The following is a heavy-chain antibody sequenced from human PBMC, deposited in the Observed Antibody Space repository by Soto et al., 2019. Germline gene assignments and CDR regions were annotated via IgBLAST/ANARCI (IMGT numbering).Heavy chain of an antibody. Sequence: ASVKVSCKASGYTFTSYDINWVRQATGQGLEWMGWMNPNSGNTGYAQKFQGRVTMTRNTSISTAYMELSSLRAEDTALYYCAKSQSPMVRGVIEAFDYWGQGTLVTVSS. CDR2: MNPNSGNT. D-gene: IGHD3-10*01. V-gene: IGHV1-8*01. CDR1: GYTFTSYD. CDR3: AKSQSPMVRGVIEAFDY. J-gene: IGHJ4*02.